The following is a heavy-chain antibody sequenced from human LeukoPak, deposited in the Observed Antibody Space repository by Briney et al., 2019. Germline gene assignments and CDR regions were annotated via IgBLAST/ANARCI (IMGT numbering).Heavy chain of an antibody. D-gene: IGHD2-2*01. CDR3: ARTHFVFNSGDPYRLLPNWFDP. V-gene: IGHV4-59*01. CDR1: GGSISSYY. CDR2: IYYSGST. J-gene: IGHJ5*02. Sequence: SETLSLTCTVSGGSISSYYWSWIRQPPGKGLEWIGYIYYSGSTNYNPSLKSRVTISVDTSKNQFSLKLSSVTAADTAVYYCARTHFVFNSGDPYRLLPNWFDPWGQGTLVTVSS.